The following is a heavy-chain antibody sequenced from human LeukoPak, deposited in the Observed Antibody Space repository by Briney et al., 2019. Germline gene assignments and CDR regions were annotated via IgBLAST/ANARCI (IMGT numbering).Heavy chain of an antibody. D-gene: IGHD6-19*01. Sequence: GGSLRLSCAASGFTFNSYAMHWVRQAPGKGLEWVAVISYDGSNKYYADSVKGRFTISRDNSKNTLYLQMNSLRAEDTAVYYCASFVVAGLFDYWGQGTLVTVSS. CDR3: ASFVVAGLFDY. V-gene: IGHV3-30-3*01. CDR1: GFTFNSYA. CDR2: ISYDGSNK. J-gene: IGHJ4*02.